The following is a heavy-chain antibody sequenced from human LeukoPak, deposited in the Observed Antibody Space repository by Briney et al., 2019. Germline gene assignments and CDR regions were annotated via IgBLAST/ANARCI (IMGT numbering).Heavy chain of an antibody. V-gene: IGHV4-59*12. CDR3: ARGSGYTYGYPFDS. J-gene: IGHJ4*02. D-gene: IGHD5-18*01. CDR1: GGSISSYY. Sequence: PSETLSLTCSVSGGSISSYYWSWIRQPPGKGLEWIGYIYHTGKTNYDPSLKSRVTISVDTSENQFSLKLSSVTAADTAVYYCARGSGYTYGYPFDSWGQGTLVTVSS. CDR2: IYHTGKT.